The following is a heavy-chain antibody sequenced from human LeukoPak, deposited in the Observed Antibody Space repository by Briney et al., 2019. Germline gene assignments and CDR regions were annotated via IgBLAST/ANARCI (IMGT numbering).Heavy chain of an antibody. CDR2: ISAYNGNT. D-gene: IGHD2-2*01. Sequence: ASVKVSCKASGYTFTSYGISWVRQAPGQGLEWMGWISAYNGNTNYAQKLQGRVTMTTDTSTSTAYMELRSLRSDDTAVYYCARSDVGYCSSTSCSHFDCWGQGTLVTVSS. CDR3: ARSDVGYCSSTSCSHFDC. V-gene: IGHV1-18*01. CDR1: GYTFTSYG. J-gene: IGHJ4*02.